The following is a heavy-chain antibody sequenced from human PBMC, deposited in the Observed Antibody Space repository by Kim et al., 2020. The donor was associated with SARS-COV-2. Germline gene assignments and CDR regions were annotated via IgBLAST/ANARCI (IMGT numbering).Heavy chain of an antibody. CDR3: ARSPGIYSSGRWGARAFDI. V-gene: IGHV4-61*01. D-gene: IGHD6-19*01. J-gene: IGHJ3*02. Sequence: SETLSLTCTVSGGSVSSGSYYWSWIRQPPGKGLEWIGYIYYSGSTNYNPSLKSRVTISVDTSKNQFSLKLSSVTAADTAVYYCARSPGIYSSGRWGARAFDIWGQGTMVTVSS. CDR1: GGSVSSGSYY. CDR2: IYYSGST.